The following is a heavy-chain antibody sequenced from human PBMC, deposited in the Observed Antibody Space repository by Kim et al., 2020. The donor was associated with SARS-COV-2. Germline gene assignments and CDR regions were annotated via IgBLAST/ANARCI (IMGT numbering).Heavy chain of an antibody. V-gene: IGHV5-51*01. CDR3: ARPVGYCSGGSCYSVYYFDY. CDR2: IYPGDSDT. Sequence: GESLKISCKGSGYSFTSYWIGWVRQMPGKGLEWMGIIYPGDSDTRYSPSFQGQVTISADKSISTAYLQWSSLKASDTAMYYCARPVGYCSGGSCYSVYYFDYWGQGTLVTGSS. J-gene: IGHJ4*02. D-gene: IGHD2-15*01. CDR1: GYSFTSYW.